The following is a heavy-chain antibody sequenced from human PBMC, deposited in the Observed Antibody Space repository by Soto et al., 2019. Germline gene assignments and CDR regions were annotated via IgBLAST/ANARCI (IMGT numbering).Heavy chain of an antibody. CDR1: GFTFSSYG. CDR3: ARDRLRQMLHWFDP. V-gene: IGHV3-33*01. D-gene: IGHD3-10*02. Sequence: GVSLRLSCAASGFTFSSYGMHWVRQAPGKGLEWVAVIWYDGSNKYYADSVKGRFTISRDNSKNTLYLQMNSLRAEDTAVYYCARDRLRQMLHWFDPWGQGTLVTVSS. CDR2: IWYDGSNK. J-gene: IGHJ5*02.